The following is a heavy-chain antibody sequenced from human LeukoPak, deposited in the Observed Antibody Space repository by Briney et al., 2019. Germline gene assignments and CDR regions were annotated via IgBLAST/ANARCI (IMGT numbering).Heavy chain of an antibody. J-gene: IGHJ4*02. D-gene: IGHD6-6*01. Sequence: TLSLTCTVSGGSISSGSYYWSWIRQPAGKGLEWIGRIYTSGSTNYNPSLKSRVTISVDTSKNQFSLKLSSVTAADTAVCYCARTKSSSSRFTDYWGQGTLVTVSS. CDR1: GGSISSGSYY. V-gene: IGHV4-61*02. CDR3: ARTKSSSSRFTDY. CDR2: IYTSGST.